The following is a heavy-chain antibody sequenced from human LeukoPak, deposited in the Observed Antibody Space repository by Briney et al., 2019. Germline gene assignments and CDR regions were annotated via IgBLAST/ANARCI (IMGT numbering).Heavy chain of an antibody. CDR2: VYYSGST. V-gene: IGHV4-39*01. D-gene: IGHD1-26*01. Sequence: PSETLSLTCTVSGDSISSNDYHWGWVRQPPGRGLEWIGTVYYSGSTYYNPSLKSRVTISVDTSKNQFSLNLNSVTAADTAVYYCARVGSGSHDYWGQGTLVTVSS. J-gene: IGHJ4*02. CDR3: ARVGSGSHDY. CDR1: GDSISSNDYH.